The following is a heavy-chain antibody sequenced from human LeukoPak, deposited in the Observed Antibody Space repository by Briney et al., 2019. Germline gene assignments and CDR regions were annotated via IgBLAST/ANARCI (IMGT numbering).Heavy chain of an antibody. D-gene: IGHD2-2*01. Sequence: ASVKVSCKASGYTFTSYDINWVRQATGQGLEWMGWMNPNSGNTGYAQKFQGRVIMTRNTSISTAYMELSSLRSEDTAVYYCARAPYCSSTSCYDWFDPWGQGTLVTVSS. CDR3: ARAPYCSSTSCYDWFDP. CDR2: MNPNSGNT. J-gene: IGHJ5*02. CDR1: GYTFTSYD. V-gene: IGHV1-8*01.